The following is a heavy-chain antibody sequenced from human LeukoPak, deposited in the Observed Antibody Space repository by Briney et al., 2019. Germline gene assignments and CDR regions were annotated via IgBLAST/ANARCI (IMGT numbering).Heavy chain of an antibody. J-gene: IGHJ4*02. Sequence: SVKVSCKASGGTLSSYAISWVRQAPGQGLEWMGRIIPILGIANYAQKFQGRVTMTGDTSISTAYMELSRLSSDDTAIYYCAGRPDTAIVPIFDYWGQGTLVTVSS. CDR3: AGRPDTAIVPIFDY. CDR2: IIPILGIA. V-gene: IGHV1-69*04. D-gene: IGHD5-18*01. CDR1: GGTLSSYA.